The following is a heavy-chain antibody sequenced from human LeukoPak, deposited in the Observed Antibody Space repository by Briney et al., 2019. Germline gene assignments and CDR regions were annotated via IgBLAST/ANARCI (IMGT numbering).Heavy chain of an antibody. V-gene: IGHV4-4*02. CDR1: GGSISSSNW. Sequence: PSGTLSLTCAVSGGSISSSNWWSWVRQPLGKGLEWIGEIYHSGSTNYNPSLKSRVTISVDKSKNQFSLKLSSVTAADTAVYYCARACCSSTPHAFDIWGQGTMVTVSS. CDR2: IYHSGST. CDR3: ARACCSSTPHAFDI. J-gene: IGHJ3*02. D-gene: IGHD2-2*01.